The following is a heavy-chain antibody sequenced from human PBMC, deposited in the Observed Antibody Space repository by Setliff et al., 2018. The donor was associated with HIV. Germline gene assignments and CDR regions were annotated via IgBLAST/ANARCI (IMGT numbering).Heavy chain of an antibody. CDR1: GYSFTRYW. J-gene: IGHJ3*01. V-gene: IGHV5-51*01. Sequence: LGESLKISCQGSGYSFTRYWIGWVRQMPGKGLEWMGIIFPGDSDTRFSPSFQGQVSLSVDKSATTAYLHWSSLKASDTAIYYCARRSVSHGNGFDLWGQGTLVTVS. D-gene: IGHD3-10*01. CDR3: ARRSVSHGNGFDL. CDR2: IFPGDSDT.